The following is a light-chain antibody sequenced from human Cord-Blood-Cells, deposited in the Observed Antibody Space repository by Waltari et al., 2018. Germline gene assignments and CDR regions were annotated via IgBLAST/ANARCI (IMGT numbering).Light chain of an antibody. V-gene: IGLV2-14*01. CDR2: DVS. Sequence: QSALTQPASVSGSPGQSITISCTGTSRDVGGYNYVSWYQQHPGKAPKLMIYDVSNRPSGVSNRFSGSKSGNTASLTISVLQAGDEADYYCSSYTSSSSRVFGGGTKLTVL. CDR1: SRDVGGYNY. J-gene: IGLJ3*02. CDR3: SSYTSSSSRV.